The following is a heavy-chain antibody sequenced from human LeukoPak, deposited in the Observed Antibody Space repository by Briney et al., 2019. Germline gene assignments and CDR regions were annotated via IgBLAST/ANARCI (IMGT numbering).Heavy chain of an antibody. D-gene: IGHD3-22*01. J-gene: IGHJ3*02. V-gene: IGHV4-59*01. CDR3: ARGNYYDSSVDAFDI. Sequence: SETLSLTRTVSGGSISSYYWSWIRQPPGKGLEWIGYIYYSGSTNYNPSLKSRVTISVDTSKNQFSLKLSSVTAADTAVYYCARGNYYDSSVDAFDIWGQGTMVTVSS. CDR2: IYYSGST. CDR1: GGSISSYY.